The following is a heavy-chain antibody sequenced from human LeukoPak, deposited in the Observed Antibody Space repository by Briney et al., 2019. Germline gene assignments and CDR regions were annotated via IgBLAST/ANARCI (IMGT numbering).Heavy chain of an antibody. J-gene: IGHJ4*02. V-gene: IGHV3-33*01. CDR3: VRAGALVIREYYFDY. CDR2: IWYDGSNR. CDR1: GFIFSNYG. Sequence: PGGSPLLSCAASGFIFSNYGMHWVRQAPGKGQEWVAVIWYDGSNRYYADSVKGRFTISRDNSENTLYLQMNSLRAEDTAVYYCVRAGALVIREYYFDYWGQGTLVTVSS. D-gene: IGHD3-9*01.